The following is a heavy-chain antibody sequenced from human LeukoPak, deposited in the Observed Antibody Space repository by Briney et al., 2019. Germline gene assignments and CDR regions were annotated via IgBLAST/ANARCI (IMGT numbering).Heavy chain of an antibody. D-gene: IGHD1-1*01. Sequence: ASVKVSCKASGYTFTSYAMHWVRRAPGQRLEWMGWINAGNGDTKYSQKFQGKVTIARDTSASTAYMELSSLRSEDTAVYYCARDRGGTGDFDYWGQGTLVTVSS. CDR3: ARDRGGTGDFDY. CDR2: INAGNGDT. CDR1: GYTFTSYA. V-gene: IGHV1-3*01. J-gene: IGHJ4*02.